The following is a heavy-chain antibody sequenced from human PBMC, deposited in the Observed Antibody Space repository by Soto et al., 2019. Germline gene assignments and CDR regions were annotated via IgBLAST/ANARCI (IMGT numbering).Heavy chain of an antibody. Sequence: GGSLRLSYAASEFTFSTYGMHWVRQAPGKGLEWVAVISFDGNIQYYADPVKGRFTISRDNSKNTVFLQMDSLRPEDTAVYYCAKVSERSMITFGGVIAYWGQGTLVTVSS. CDR2: ISFDGNIQ. CDR1: EFTFSTYG. J-gene: IGHJ4*02. CDR3: AKVSERSMITFGGVIAY. D-gene: IGHD3-16*02. V-gene: IGHV3-30*18.